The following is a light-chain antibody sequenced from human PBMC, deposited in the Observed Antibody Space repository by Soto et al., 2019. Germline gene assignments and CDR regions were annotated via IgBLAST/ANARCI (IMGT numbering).Light chain of an antibody. CDR1: QSVSRNF. Sequence: EIVLTQSPGTLSLSPGERATLSCRASQSVSRNFFAWYQQKPGQAPRLLIYGASNRATGIPDRFSGSGSGTDFTLIISRLEPEDFAVYYCQQYDNSPPTFGQGTKVEI. J-gene: IGKJ1*01. CDR3: QQYDNSPPT. V-gene: IGKV3-20*01. CDR2: GAS.